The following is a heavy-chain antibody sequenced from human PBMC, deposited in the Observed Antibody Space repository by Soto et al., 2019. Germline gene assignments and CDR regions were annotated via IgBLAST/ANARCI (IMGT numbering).Heavy chain of an antibody. CDR1: GYTFSSYG. CDR3: ARGHIAAAGSNPFDC. CDR2: ISSYNGNT. Sequence: ASVKVSCKASGYTFSSYGINWVRQAPGQGLEWMGWISSYNGNTNYAQKLQGRVTMTTDTSTSTAYMELRSLRSDDTAVYYGARGHIAAAGSNPFDCWGQGTLVTVSS. D-gene: IGHD6-13*01. J-gene: IGHJ4*02. V-gene: IGHV1-18*01.